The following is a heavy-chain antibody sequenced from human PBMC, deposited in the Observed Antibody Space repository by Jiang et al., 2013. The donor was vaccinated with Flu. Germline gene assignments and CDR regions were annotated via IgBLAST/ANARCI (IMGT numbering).Heavy chain of an antibody. V-gene: IGHV4-59*02. Sequence: DGSVSSYYWTWLRQPPGKGLEWIGNVYSTGSTNYNPSLKSRVTISVDASKNQFSLKLSSVTAADTAIYSCASRSPGSWTPFDSWGQGLLVTVSS. J-gene: IGHJ4*02. CDR1: DGSVSSYY. CDR3: ASRSPGSWTPFDS. D-gene: IGHD6-13*01. CDR2: VYSTGST.